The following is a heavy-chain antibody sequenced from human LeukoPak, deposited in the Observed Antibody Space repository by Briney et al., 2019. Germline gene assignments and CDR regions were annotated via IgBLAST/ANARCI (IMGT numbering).Heavy chain of an antibody. CDR1: GFTFSDYY. V-gene: IGHV3-11*05. CDR3: ARVKTMVPAVNAFDI. Sequence: GGSLRLSCAASGFTFSDYYMSWIRQAPGKGLEWVSYISSSSSYTNYADSVKGRFTISRDNAKNSLYLQMNSLRAEDTAVYYCARVKTMVPAVNAFDIWGQGTLVTVSS. CDR2: ISSSSSYT. D-gene: IGHD3-10*01. J-gene: IGHJ3*02.